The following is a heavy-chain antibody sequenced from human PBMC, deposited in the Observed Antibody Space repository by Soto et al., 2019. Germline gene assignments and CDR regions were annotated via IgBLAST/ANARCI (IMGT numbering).Heavy chain of an antibody. Sequence: QVQLVQSGAEVKKPGASVKVSCKASGYTFTSYDINWVRQATGQGLEWMGWMNPNSGNTGYAQKFQGRVTMTRNTSISTAYMELSSLRSEDTAVYYCARRDSHGFQVYYYYYGMDVWGQGTTVTVSS. CDR3: ARRDSHGFQVYYYYYGMDV. CDR1: GYTFTSYD. CDR2: MNPNSGNT. J-gene: IGHJ6*02. V-gene: IGHV1-8*01. D-gene: IGHD3-10*01.